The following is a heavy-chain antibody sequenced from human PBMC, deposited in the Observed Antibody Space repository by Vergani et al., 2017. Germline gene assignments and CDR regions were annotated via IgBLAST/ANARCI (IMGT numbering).Heavy chain of an antibody. J-gene: IGHJ4*02. CDR2: SYYSGST. CDR1: GGSISSSSYY. CDR3: ARLRAVAGDFDY. D-gene: IGHD6-19*01. V-gene: IGHV4-39*01. Sequence: QLQLQESGPGLVKPSETLSLTCTVSGGSISSSSYYWGWIRQPPGKGLEGIGSSYYSGSTYYNPSLKSRVTISVATSKNQFSLKLSSVTAADTAVYYCARLRAVAGDFDYWGQGTLVTVSS.